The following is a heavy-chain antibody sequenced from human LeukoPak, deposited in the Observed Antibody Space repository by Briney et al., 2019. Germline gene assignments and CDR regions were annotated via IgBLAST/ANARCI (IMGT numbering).Heavy chain of an antibody. Sequence: WGSLTLSCAASGFTISNAWMSWVRQAPGKGLEWVGRIKSKTDGGTTDYATPVKGRFTISREDSKNTMYLQMNSLKTEDTAVYYCITGSELLWFGKAQYYFDYWGQGSLVTVSS. CDR2: IKSKTDGGTT. CDR3: ITGSELLWFGKAQYYFDY. D-gene: IGHD3-10*01. V-gene: IGHV3-15*01. J-gene: IGHJ4*02. CDR1: GFTISNAW.